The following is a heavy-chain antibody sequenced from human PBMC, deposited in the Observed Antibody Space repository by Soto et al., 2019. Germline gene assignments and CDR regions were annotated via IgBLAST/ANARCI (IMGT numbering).Heavy chain of an antibody. V-gene: IGHV3-74*01. CDR3: AREGPTSSTSCYMDV. J-gene: IGHJ6*03. CDR2: INSDGSST. Sequence: EVQLVESGGGLVQPGGSLRLSCAASGFTFSSYWMHWVRQAPGKGLVWVSRINSDGSSTSYADSVKGRFTISRANAKNTLYLQMNSLRAEDPAVYYCAREGPTSSTSCYMDVWGKGTTVTVSS. D-gene: IGHD2-2*01. CDR1: GFTFSSYW.